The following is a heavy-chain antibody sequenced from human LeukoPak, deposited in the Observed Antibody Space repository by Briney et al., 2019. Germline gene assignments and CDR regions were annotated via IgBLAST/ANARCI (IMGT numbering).Heavy chain of an antibody. J-gene: IGHJ3*02. CDR3: ARGASIAAAGPKQDAFDI. V-gene: IGHV4-4*07. CDR1: GGSNSSYY. D-gene: IGHD6-13*01. CDR2: IYTSGST. Sequence: SETLSLTCTVSGGSNSSYYWSWIRQPAGKGLEWIGRIYTSGSTNYNPSLKSRATTSVDTSKNQFSLKLSSVTAADTAVYYCARGASIAAAGPKQDAFDIWGQGTMVTVSS.